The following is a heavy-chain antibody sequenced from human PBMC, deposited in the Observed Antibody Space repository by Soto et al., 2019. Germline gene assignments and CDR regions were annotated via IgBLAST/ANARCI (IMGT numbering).Heavy chain of an antibody. CDR3: ALSIAARRNLFSF. Sequence: GASVKVSCKASGGTFSSYAISWVRQAPGQGLEWMGGIIPIFGTANYAQKFQGRVTITADESTSTAYMELSSLRSEDTAVYYFALSIAARRNLFSFRGRGSLVIGSS. CDR1: GGTFSSYA. D-gene: IGHD6-6*01. V-gene: IGHV1-69*13. CDR2: IIPIFGTA. J-gene: IGHJ4*02.